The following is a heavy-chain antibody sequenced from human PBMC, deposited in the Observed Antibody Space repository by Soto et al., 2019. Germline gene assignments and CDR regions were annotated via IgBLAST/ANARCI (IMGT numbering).Heavy chain of an antibody. CDR2: IYYSGST. Sequence: SETLSLTCTFSVGSISSGDYYCSWIRQPPWKGLEWIGYIYYSGSTYYNPSLKSRVTISVDTSKNQFSLKLSSVTAADTAVYYCARASYCGGDCYFNWFEPLGQGTLVIVSS. V-gene: IGHV4-30-4*01. CDR3: ARASYCGGDCYFNWFEP. CDR1: VGSISSGDYY. J-gene: IGHJ5*02. D-gene: IGHD2-21*02.